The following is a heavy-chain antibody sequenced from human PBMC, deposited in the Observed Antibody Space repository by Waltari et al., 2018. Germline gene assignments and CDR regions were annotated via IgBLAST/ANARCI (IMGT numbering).Heavy chain of an antibody. CDR1: GYTFTGYY. CDR2: INPNSGGT. J-gene: IGHJ4*02. Sequence: QVQLVQSGAEVKKPGASVKVSCTASGYTFTGYYMHWVRQAPGQGLEWRGWINPNSGGTNYAQKFQGRVTMTRDTSISTAYMELSRLRSDDTAVYYCARGGGEYSYGPELDYWGQGTLVTVSS. D-gene: IGHD5-18*01. CDR3: ARGGGEYSYGPELDY. V-gene: IGHV1-2*02.